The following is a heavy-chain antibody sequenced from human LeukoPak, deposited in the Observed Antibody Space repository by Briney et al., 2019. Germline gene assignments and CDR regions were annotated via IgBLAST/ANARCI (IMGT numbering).Heavy chain of an antibody. J-gene: IGHJ6*03. CDR1: GFSFSTYA. D-gene: IGHD6-13*01. Sequence: GGSLRLSCAASGFSFSTYAMSWVRQAPGKGLEWVSNINSDGDTYYADSVKGRVTISRDNSKNTLYLQMNSLRAEDTAVYYCARDGQQLVPYYYYYMDVWGKGTTVTVSS. CDR3: ARDGQQLVPYYYYYMDV. CDR2: INSDGDT. V-gene: IGHV3-23*01.